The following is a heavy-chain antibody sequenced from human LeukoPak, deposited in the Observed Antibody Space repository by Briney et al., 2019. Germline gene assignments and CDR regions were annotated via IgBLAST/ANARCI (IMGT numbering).Heavy chain of an antibody. J-gene: IGHJ4*02. CDR3: AKVPPYDSSGYYYGFDY. Sequence: GGSLRLSCAASGFTFSSYAMSWVRQAPGKGLEWVSAISGSGGSTYYADSVKGRFTISRDNSKNTLYLQMNSLRAEDTAVYYCAKVPPYDSSGYYYGFDYWGQRTLVTVSS. V-gene: IGHV3-23*01. D-gene: IGHD3-22*01. CDR1: GFTFSSYA. CDR2: ISGSGGST.